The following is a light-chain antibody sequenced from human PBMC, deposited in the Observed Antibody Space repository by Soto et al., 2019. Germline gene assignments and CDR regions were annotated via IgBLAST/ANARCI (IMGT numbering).Light chain of an antibody. V-gene: IGKV3-20*01. CDR2: GAS. J-gene: IGKJ4*01. CDR3: QQYDSSLGLT. CDR1: QMVSSSY. Sequence: EIVLTQSPGTLSLSPGERATLSCRASQMVSSSYLAWYQQKPGQAPRLLIYGASSRATGIPYRFSGSGSGTDFTLTISRLEPEDCALYYCQQYDSSLGLTFGGGTKVEIK.